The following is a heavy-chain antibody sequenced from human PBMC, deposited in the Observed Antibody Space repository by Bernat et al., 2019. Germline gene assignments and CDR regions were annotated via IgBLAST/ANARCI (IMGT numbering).Heavy chain of an antibody. CDR1: GFTFSDYY. CDR3: ARGTSTSAPYMDV. J-gene: IGHJ6*03. Sequence: QVQLVESGGGLVKPGGSLRLSCAASGFTFSDYYMSWICQAPGQGLDWVSYISSSSSYTNYADSVKGRFTISKDNAKNSLYLQMNSLRAEDTAVYYCARGTSTSAPYMDVWGKGTTVTVSS. CDR2: ISSSSSYT. V-gene: IGHV3-11*05.